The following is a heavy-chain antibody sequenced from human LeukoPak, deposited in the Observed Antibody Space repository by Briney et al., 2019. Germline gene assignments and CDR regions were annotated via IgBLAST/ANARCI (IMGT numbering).Heavy chain of an antibody. CDR3: AKDQRGLLGGNAFDI. CDR2: IRGSGGST. J-gene: IGHJ3*02. D-gene: IGHD2-15*01. Sequence: ETLSLTCTVSGGSISSYYWSWVRQAPGKGLEWVSTIRGSGGSTYYADSVKGRFTISRDNSKNTLYLQMNSLRAEDTAVYYCAKDQRGLLGGNAFDIWGQGTMVTVSS. V-gene: IGHV3-23*01. CDR1: GGSISSYY.